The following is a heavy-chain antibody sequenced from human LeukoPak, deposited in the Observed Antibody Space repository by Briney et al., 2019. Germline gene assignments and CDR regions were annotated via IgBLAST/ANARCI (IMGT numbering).Heavy chain of an antibody. Sequence: PGGSLRLSCAAYGFTFSSYAMHWVRQAPGKGLEWVAVISYDGSNKYYADSVKGRFTISRDNSKNTLYLQMNSLRAEDTAVYYCARAPYSGRDKTSPHMYYFDYWGQGTLVTVSS. J-gene: IGHJ4*02. V-gene: IGHV3-30-3*01. CDR3: ARAPYSGRDKTSPHMYYFDY. D-gene: IGHD1-26*01. CDR2: ISYDGSNK. CDR1: GFTFSSYA.